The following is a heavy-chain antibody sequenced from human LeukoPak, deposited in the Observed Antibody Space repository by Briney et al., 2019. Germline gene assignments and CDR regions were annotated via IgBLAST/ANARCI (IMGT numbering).Heavy chain of an antibody. J-gene: IGHJ3*02. CDR1: GFTVSSNY. Sequence: GGSLRLSCAASGFTVSSNYMSWVRQAPGKGLEWVSVIYSGGSTYYADSVKGRFTISRDNAKNSLYLQMNSLRAEDTALYHCAANQQWLAEGAFDIWGQGTMVTVSS. D-gene: IGHD6-19*01. V-gene: IGHV3-53*01. CDR3: AANQQWLAEGAFDI. CDR2: IYSGGST.